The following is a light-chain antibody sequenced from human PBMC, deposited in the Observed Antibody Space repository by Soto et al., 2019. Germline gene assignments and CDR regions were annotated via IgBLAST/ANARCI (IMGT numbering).Light chain of an antibody. CDR2: ATS. Sequence: AIQMTQSPSSLSASVGDRVTITCRASQGIRTELGWYQQKPGNAPKLLIYATSILQSGVPSRLSGIGSGTDFTLTISSLQPEDFATYYCLQDYSYPRTFGQGTKVEIK. CDR1: QGIRTE. CDR3: LQDYSYPRT. J-gene: IGKJ1*01. V-gene: IGKV1-6*01.